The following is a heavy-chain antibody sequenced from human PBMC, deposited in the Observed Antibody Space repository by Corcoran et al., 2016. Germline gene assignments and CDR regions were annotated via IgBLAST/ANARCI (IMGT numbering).Heavy chain of an antibody. CDR2: IIPIFGTA. D-gene: IGHD4-17*01. V-gene: IGHV1-69*01. J-gene: IGHJ4*02. Sequence: QVQLVQSGAEVKKPGSSVKVSCKASGGTFSSYAISWVRRAPGQGLEWMGGIIPIFGTANYAQKFQGRVTIKSTSTAYMELSSLRSEDTAVYYCAIAYGGNSGFGYWGQGTLVTVSS. CDR1: GGTFSSYA. CDR3: AIAYGGNSGFGY.